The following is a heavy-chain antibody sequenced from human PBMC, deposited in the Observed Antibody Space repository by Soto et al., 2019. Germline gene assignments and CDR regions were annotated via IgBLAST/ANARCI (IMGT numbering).Heavy chain of an antibody. J-gene: IGHJ6*02. V-gene: IGHV4-4*02. Sequence: SETLSLTCAVSGGSISSSNWWSWVRQPPGKGLEWIGEIYHSGSTNYNPSLKSRVTISVDKSKNQFSLKLSSVTAADTAVYYCARELWFGSNYYGMDVWGQGTTVTVSS. D-gene: IGHD3-10*01. CDR1: GGSISSSNW. CDR3: ARELWFGSNYYGMDV. CDR2: IYHSGST.